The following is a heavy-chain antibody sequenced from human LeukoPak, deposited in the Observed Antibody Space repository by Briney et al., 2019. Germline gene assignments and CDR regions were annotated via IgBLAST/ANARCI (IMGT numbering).Heavy chain of an antibody. D-gene: IGHD3-16*01. CDR1: GFTFSSYG. Sequence: PGGSLRLSCAASGFTFSSYGMSWVRQAPGKGLEWVSAISGSGGSTYYADSVKGRFTISRDNSKNTLYLQMNSLRAEDTAVYYCAKDSDRLGEFDYWGQGTLVTVSS. CDR2: ISGSGGST. CDR3: AKDSDRLGEFDY. J-gene: IGHJ4*02. V-gene: IGHV3-23*01.